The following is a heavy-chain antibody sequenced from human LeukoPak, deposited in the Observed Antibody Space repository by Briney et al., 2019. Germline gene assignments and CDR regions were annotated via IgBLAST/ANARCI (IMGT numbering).Heavy chain of an antibody. J-gene: IGHJ4*02. CDR2: ISAYNGNT. Sequence: ASEKVSCKTSGYTFTNYGISWVRQAPGQGLEWMGWISAYNGNTNYAQKLQGRVTMTTDTSTSTAYMELRSLRSDDTAVYYCARVLGAQYYFDYWGQGTLVTVSS. CDR1: GYTFTNYG. D-gene: IGHD1-26*01. CDR3: ARVLGAQYYFDY. V-gene: IGHV1-18*04.